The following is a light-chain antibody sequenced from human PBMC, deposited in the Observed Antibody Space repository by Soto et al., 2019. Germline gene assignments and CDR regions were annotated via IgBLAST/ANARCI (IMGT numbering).Light chain of an antibody. CDR2: EVI. V-gene: IGLV2-8*01. CDR3: SSYAGNNNLRV. J-gene: IGLJ2*01. Sequence: QYALTQPPSASGSPGQSVTISCTGTSSDVGGYNYVSWYQQHPGKAPKLMIYEVIKRPSGVPDRFSGSKSGNTASLTVTGLQAEDEADYYCSSYAGNNNLRVFGGGTKLTVL. CDR1: SSDVGGYNY.